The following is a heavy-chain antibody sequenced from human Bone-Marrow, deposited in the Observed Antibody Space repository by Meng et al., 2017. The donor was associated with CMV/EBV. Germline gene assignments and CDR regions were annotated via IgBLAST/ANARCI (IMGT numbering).Heavy chain of an antibody. CDR1: GGSFSAYY. J-gene: IGHJ4*02. Sequence: GSLRLSCAVYGGSFSAYYWSWIRQSPGKGLEWIGEINHSGNTNYNPSLKSRVTISVDTSKNQFSLKLNSVTAADTAVYYCARGCSSTSCYTAFDYWGQGTLVTVSS. CDR3: ARGCSSTSCYTAFDY. D-gene: IGHD2-2*02. V-gene: IGHV4-34*01. CDR2: INHSGNT.